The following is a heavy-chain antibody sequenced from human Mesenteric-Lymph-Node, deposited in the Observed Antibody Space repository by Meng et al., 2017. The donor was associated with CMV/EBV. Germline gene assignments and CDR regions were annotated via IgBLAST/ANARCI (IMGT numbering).Heavy chain of an antibody. D-gene: IGHD6-19*01. CDR2: IYPGDSDT. V-gene: IGHV5-51*01. Sequence: KASGYTFTTYWIAWVRQTPGKGLEWMGIIYPGDSDTRYSPSLQGQVTISADKSISTAFLQWSSLKASDSAMYYCAGSSFGAGRHFDYWGQGTLVTVSS. J-gene: IGHJ4*02. CDR1: GYTFTTYW. CDR3: AGSSFGAGRHFDY.